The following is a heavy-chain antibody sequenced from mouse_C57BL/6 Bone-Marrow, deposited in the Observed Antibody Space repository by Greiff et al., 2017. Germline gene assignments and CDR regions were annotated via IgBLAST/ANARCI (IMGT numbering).Heavy chain of an antibody. V-gene: IGHV1-63*01. CDR3: ARYDSYWYFDV. Sequence: QVHVKQSGAELVRPGTSVKMSCKASGYNFTNYWIGWAKQRPGHGLEWIGDIYPGGGYTNYNEKFKGKATLTADKSSSTAYMQFSSLTSEDSAICYCARYDSYWYFDVWGTGTTVTVSS. CDR1: GYNFTNYW. CDR2: IYPGGGYT. D-gene: IGHD2-4*01. J-gene: IGHJ1*03.